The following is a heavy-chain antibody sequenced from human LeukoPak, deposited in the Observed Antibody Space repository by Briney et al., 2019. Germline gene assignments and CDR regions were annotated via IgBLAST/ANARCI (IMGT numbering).Heavy chain of an antibody. D-gene: IGHD2-2*01. J-gene: IGHJ4*02. CDR2: ISYDGSKK. CDR1: GFTFSTYG. Sequence: PGGSLRLSCAASGFTFSTYGMHWVRQAPGKGLEWVAVISYDGSKKFYGDSVKGRFTISRDNSKNTLYLQMNSLRAEDTAVYYCAEDSVPVALYLDHWGQGTLVTVSS. CDR3: AEDSVPVALYLDH. V-gene: IGHV3-30*18.